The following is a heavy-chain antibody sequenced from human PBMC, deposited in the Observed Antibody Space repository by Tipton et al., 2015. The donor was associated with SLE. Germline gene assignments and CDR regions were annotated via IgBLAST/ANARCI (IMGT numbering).Heavy chain of an antibody. J-gene: IGHJ2*01. D-gene: IGHD3-16*01. CDR2: IYYSGST. Sequence: TLSLTCTVSGGSISSSSYYWGWIRQPPGKGLEWIGSIYYSGSTYYNPSLKSRVTMSVDTSKNQFSLKLSSVTTADTAVYYCARDLGAGWGGHWYFDLWGRGTLLTVSS. V-gene: IGHV4-39*07. CDR1: GGSISSSSYY. CDR3: ARDLGAGWGGHWYFDL.